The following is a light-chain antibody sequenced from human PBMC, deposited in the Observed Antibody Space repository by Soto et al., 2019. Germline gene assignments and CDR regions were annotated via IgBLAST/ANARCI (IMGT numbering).Light chain of an antibody. Sequence: ALTQPASVSGSPGQSITISCTGTSSDVGGYNYVSWYQQHPGKAPKLMIYDVSNRPSGVSNRFSGSKSGNTASLTISGLQAEDEADYYCSSYTSSSTHYVFGPGTKVTVL. V-gene: IGLV2-14*01. CDR2: DVS. CDR3: SSYTSSSTHYV. J-gene: IGLJ1*01. CDR1: SSDVGGYNY.